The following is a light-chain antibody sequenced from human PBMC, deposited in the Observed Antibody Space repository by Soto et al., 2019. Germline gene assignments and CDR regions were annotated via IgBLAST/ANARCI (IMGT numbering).Light chain of an antibody. CDR1: QSVKGW. V-gene: IGKV1-5*01. Sequence: DIQMTQSPSTLSASVGDRVTITCRASQSVKGWLAWYQQKPGKAPKLLISEASSLDSGVPSRFSGGGSGTEYVLTISSLQPEDFATYYCQQYDTYSTFGGGTRVESK. CDR3: QQYDTYST. J-gene: IGKJ4*01. CDR2: EAS.